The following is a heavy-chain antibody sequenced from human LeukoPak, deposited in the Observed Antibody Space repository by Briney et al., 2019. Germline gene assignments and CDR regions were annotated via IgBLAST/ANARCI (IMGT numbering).Heavy chain of an antibody. CDR2: ITSSGTYI. CDR3: GRDGSYNWNDPHFDY. Sequence: GGSLRLSCATSGFTFNNYNMNWVRQAPGRALEWVSSITSSGTYIFYADSVKGRFTISRDNAKNSLYLQMNSLRAEDTAVYYCGRDGSYNWNDPHFDYWGQGTLVTVSS. V-gene: IGHV3-21*01. CDR1: GFTFNNYN. J-gene: IGHJ4*02. D-gene: IGHD1-20*01.